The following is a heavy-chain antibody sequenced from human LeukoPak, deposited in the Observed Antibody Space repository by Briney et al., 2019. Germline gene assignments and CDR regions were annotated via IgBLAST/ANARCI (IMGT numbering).Heavy chain of an antibody. CDR3: AKAIGGSYYWYFDL. CDR1: GFTVSTNY. J-gene: IGHJ2*01. Sequence: GGSLRLSCAASGFTVSTNYMSWVRQAPGKGLEWVSIIYNIGTTYYTDSVKGRFTVSRDSAKNSLYLQMNSLRAEDTALYYCAKAIGGSYYWYFDLWGRGTLVTVSS. CDR2: IYNIGTT. V-gene: IGHV3-53*05. D-gene: IGHD3-10*01.